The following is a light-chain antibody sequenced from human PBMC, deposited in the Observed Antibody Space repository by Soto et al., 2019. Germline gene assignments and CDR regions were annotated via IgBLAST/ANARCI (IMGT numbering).Light chain of an antibody. CDR3: CSYAGYSTLV. CDR2: EVS. CDR1: RSDVGGYNL. Sequence: QSVLTQTASVSGSPGQSTTISCTGTRSDVGGYNLVSWFQQSPGKVPKLIIYEVSKRPSGVSDRFSGSKTDDTASLTISGLQAEDEADYFCCSYAGYSTLVFGTGTKVTVL. J-gene: IGLJ1*01. V-gene: IGLV2-23*02.